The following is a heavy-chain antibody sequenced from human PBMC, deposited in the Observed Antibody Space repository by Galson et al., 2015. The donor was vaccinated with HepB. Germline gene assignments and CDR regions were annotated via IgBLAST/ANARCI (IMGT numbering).Heavy chain of an antibody. CDR3: AKDLGDEQQLVDY. J-gene: IGHJ4*02. CDR1: GFTFSRYG. D-gene: IGHD6-13*01. V-gene: IGHV3-30*18. Sequence: SLRLSCAASGFTFSRYGMHWVRQAPGKGLEWVAVISYDGSNKYYADSVKGRFTISRDNSKNTLYLQMNSLRAEDTAVYYCAKDLGDEQQLVDYWGQGTLVTVSS. CDR2: ISYDGSNK.